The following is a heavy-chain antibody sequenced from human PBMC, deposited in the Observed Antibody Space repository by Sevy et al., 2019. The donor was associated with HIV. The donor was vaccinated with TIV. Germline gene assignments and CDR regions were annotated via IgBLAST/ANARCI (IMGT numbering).Heavy chain of an antibody. CDR1: GFTFSSYW. D-gene: IGHD3-16*01. Sequence: GGSLRLSCAASGFTFSSYWMSWVRQAPGKGLEWVANIKQDGSEKYYVDSVKGRFTISRDNAKNSLYLQMNSLRAEDTAVYYCARGSPFASTYDYVWGSYIYGMDVWGQGTTVTVSS. CDR2: IKQDGSEK. CDR3: ARGSPFASTYDYVWGSYIYGMDV. V-gene: IGHV3-7*01. J-gene: IGHJ6*02.